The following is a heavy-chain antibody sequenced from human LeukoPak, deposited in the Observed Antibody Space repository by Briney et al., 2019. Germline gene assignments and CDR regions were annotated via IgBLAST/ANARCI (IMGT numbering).Heavy chain of an antibody. CDR3: ARGVSSAIDW. CDR2: INGDGRDT. Sequence: GVSLRLSCAASVFPFSSYWMIWVRQAPGKGLEWVANINGDGRDTYYVGSVRGRFTISRDNADNSLYLQMHNLRGDDTAVYYCARGVSSAIDWWGQGTLVTVSS. J-gene: IGHJ4*02. CDR1: VFPFSSYW. D-gene: IGHD3-10*01. V-gene: IGHV3-7*01.